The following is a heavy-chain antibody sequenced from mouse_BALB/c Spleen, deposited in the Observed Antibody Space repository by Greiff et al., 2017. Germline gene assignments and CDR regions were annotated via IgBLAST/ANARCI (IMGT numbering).Heavy chain of an antibody. CDR3: ARSLYGSRAAWFAY. CDR2: ISSGSSTI. Sequence: EVMLVESGGGLVQPGGSRKLSCAASGFTFSSFGMHWVRQAPEKGLEWVAYISSGSSTIYYADTVKGRFTISRDNPKNTLFLQMTSLRSEDTAMYYCARSLYGSRAAWFAYWGQGTLVTVSA. CDR1: GFTFSSFG. D-gene: IGHD1-1*01. V-gene: IGHV5-17*02. J-gene: IGHJ3*01.